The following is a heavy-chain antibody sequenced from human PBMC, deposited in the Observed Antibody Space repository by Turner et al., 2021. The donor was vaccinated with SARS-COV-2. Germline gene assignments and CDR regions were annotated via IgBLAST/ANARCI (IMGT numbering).Heavy chain of an antibody. CDR1: GGTFSSYT. Sequence: QVQLVQCGAEVKKPGASVTVSCKASGGTFSSYTTSWVRQAPGQGLGWMGRIMPILGIANYAQKFQGRVTITADKSTGTAYMELSRLRSEDTALYYCAMDHAVPAPAALRATDFRFDPWGQGTLVTVSS. D-gene: IGHD2-2*01. CDR3: AMDHAVPAPAALRATDFRFDP. J-gene: IGHJ5*02. CDR2: IMPILGIA. V-gene: IGHV1-69*02.